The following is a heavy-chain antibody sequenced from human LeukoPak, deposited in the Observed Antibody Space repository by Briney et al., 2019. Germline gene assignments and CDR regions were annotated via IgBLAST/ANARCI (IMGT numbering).Heavy chain of an antibody. CDR2: IIPIFGTA. J-gene: IGHJ6*03. D-gene: IGHD6-13*01. Sequence: GASVKVSCKASGGTFSSYAISWVRQAPGQGLEWMGGIIPIFGTANYAQKFQGRVTITTDESTSTAYMELSSLRSEDTAVYYCARGYSSSWFTRYYYYYMDVWGKGTTVTVSS. CDR1: GGTFSSYA. CDR3: ARGYSSSWFTRYYYYYMDV. V-gene: IGHV1-69*05.